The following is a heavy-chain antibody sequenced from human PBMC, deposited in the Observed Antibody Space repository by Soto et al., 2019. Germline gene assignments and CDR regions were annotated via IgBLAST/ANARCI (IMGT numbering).Heavy chain of an antibody. CDR3: AHRRRSGRAFDI. V-gene: IGHV2-5*01. Sequence: QITLKESGPTLVKPTQTLTLTCTFSGFSLSTSGVGVGWIRQPPGKALEWLALIYWNDDKRYSPSLKSRLTITKDTSKNQVVLTMTSMDPVDTATYYCAHRRRSGRAFDIWGQGTMVTVSS. J-gene: IGHJ3*02. D-gene: IGHD6-25*01. CDR1: GFSLSTSGVG. CDR2: IYWNDDK.